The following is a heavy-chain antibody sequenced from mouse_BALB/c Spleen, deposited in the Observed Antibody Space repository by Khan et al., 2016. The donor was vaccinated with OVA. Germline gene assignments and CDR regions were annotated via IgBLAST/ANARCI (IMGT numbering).Heavy chain of an antibody. V-gene: IGHV5-6*01. Sequence: EVELVESGGDLVKPGGSLKLSCAASGFTFSTYGMSWVRQTLDKRLEWVATISSGGSYTYYPDSVKGRFTISRDNAKNTLYLQMSSLNSEDTAMYYCARLAYYYDSEGFAYWGQGTLVTVSA. CDR3: ARLAYYYDSEGFAY. CDR1: GFTFSTYG. J-gene: IGHJ3*01. D-gene: IGHD1-1*01. CDR2: ISSGGSYT.